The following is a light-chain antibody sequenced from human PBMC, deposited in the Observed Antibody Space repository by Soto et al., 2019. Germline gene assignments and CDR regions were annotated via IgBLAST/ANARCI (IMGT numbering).Light chain of an antibody. CDR2: GAS. CDR1: QSVTNSF. Sequence: EIVLAQSPGTLSLSPGERATLSCRASQSVTNSFLAWYQQKPGQAPRLLIYGASRRATGIPDRFTGSGSGTDFTLTISRLEPEDFAVYYCQQYGSSPLWTFGQGTKVDIK. V-gene: IGKV3-20*01. CDR3: QQYGSSPLWT. J-gene: IGKJ1*01.